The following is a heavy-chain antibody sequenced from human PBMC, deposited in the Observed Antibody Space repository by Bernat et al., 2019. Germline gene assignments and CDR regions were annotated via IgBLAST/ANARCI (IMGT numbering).Heavy chain of an antibody. D-gene: IGHD6-13*01. CDR3: AREGRKITGYSSRWRGASSGDYYYCMDV. J-gene: IGHJ6*02. CDR2: INPNSGGT. V-gene: IGHV1-2*04. Sequence: QVQLVQSGAEVKKPGASVKVSCKASGYTFTGYYMHWVRQAPGQGLEWMGWINPNSGGTNYAQKFQGWVTMTRDTSISTAYMELSRLRSDDTAVYYCAREGRKITGYSSRWRGASSGDYYYCMDVWGQGTTVTVS. CDR1: GYTFTGYY.